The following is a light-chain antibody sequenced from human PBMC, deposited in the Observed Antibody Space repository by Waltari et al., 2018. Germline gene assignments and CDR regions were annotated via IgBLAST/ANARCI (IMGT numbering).Light chain of an antibody. CDR2: GKN. CDR3: SSRELSGHVV. V-gene: IGLV3-19*01. Sequence: SSDLTQDPDVSVALGQTVRSTCQGVLLRTSYGNWCRQKPGQAPELVIYGKNNRPSGIPDRFSASSSENTASLIITGAQAEDEADYYCSSRELSGHVVFGGGTRLTVL. CDR1: LLRTSY. J-gene: IGLJ2*01.